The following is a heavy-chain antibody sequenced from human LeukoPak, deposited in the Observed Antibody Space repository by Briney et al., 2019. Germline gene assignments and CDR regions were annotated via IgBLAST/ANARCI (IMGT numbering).Heavy chain of an antibody. J-gene: IGHJ5*02. D-gene: IGHD1-14*01. CDR3: AKKYNTGLDP. CDR1: GYTFTSYA. CDR2: INGSGGST. Sequence: SCKASGYTFTSYAMSWVRQAPGKGLEWVSDINGSGGSTYYADSVKGRFTISRDNFKNTLYLQMNSLRAEDTAVYYCAKKYNTGLDPWGQGTLVTVSS. V-gene: IGHV3-23*01.